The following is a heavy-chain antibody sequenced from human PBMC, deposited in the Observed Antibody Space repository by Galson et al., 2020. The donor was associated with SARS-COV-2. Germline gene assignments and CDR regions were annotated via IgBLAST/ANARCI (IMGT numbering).Heavy chain of an antibody. Sequence: ASETLSLTCTVSGGSIRNNYWSWIRQSPTEGLEWIGYIFYTGSTNYNPSLSSRVTISLDTSKSQFSLKLDSVSAADTAVYYCARSPAKAYALYFDYWGLGTPVTVSS. V-gene: IGHV4-59*01. CDR2: IFYTGST. D-gene: IGHD2-2*01. J-gene: IGHJ4*02. CDR3: ARSPAKAYALYFDY. CDR1: GGSIRNNY.